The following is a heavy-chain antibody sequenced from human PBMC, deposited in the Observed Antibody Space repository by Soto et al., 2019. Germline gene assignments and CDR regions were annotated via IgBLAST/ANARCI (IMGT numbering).Heavy chain of an antibody. D-gene: IGHD3-10*01. CDR1: GGSVSSGDYF. CDR3: ARSPNYYYYGFDV. V-gene: IGHV4-61*08. J-gene: IGHJ6*02. Sequence: SETLSLTCTVSGGSVSSGDYFWSWLRQSPGKRLEWIAYIYYSGSTNYNPSLRSRATISVDTSKSQVSLTLTSMTAADAALYYCARSPNYYYYGFDVWGQGTAVTVSS. CDR2: IYYSGST.